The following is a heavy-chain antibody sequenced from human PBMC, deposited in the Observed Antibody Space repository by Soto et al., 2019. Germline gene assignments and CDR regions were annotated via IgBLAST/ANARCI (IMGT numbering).Heavy chain of an antibody. D-gene: IGHD6-6*01. J-gene: IGHJ6*02. CDR3: AREGAAPYYYYGMDV. CDR2: IYYSGST. V-gene: IGHV4-31*03. Sequence: QVQLQESGPGLVKPSQTLSLTCTVSGGSISSGGYFWSWIRQHPGKGLEWIGFIYYSGSTYYNPSLKRRITLXVDTSKNQFSLKLSSVTAADTAVYYCAREGAAPYYYYGMDVWGQGTTVTVSS. CDR1: GGSISSGGYF.